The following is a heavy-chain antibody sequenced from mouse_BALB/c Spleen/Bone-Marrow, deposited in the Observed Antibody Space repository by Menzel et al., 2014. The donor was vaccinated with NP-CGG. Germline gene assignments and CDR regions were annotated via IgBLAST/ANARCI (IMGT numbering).Heavy chain of an antibody. CDR3: TRGDYYGSSSFAY. CDR1: GYTFTSYW. V-gene: IGHV1-69*02. J-gene: IGHJ3*01. CDR2: IYPSDSYT. Sequence: QVQLQQSGAELVRPGASVKLSCKASGYTFTSYWINWVKQRPGRGPEWIGNIYPSDSYTNYNQKFKDQATLTVDKSSSTAYMHLTSPTSEDSAVYYCTRGDYYGSSSFAYWGQGTLVTVSA. D-gene: IGHD1-1*01.